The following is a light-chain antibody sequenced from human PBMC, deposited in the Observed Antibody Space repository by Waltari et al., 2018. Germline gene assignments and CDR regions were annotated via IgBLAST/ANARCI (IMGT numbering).Light chain of an antibody. V-gene: IGLV4-69*01. CDR2: VNSDGSH. CDR3: QTRGHGTWV. Sequence: QLVLTQSPSASASLGASVKLTCTLSSGHSSNVIAWHQRQPLKGPRYLMKVNSDGSHRKGDDIPDRFSGSSSGAERYLTISSLQSEDEADYYCQTRGHGTWVFGGGTKLTVL. J-gene: IGLJ3*02. CDR1: SGHSSNV.